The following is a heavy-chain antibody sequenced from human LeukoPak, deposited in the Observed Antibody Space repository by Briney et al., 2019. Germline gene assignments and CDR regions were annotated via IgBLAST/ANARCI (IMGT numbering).Heavy chain of an antibody. J-gene: IGHJ4*02. CDR2: ISSSGSTT. CDR1: GFTFSDYY. V-gene: IGHV3-11*01. D-gene: IGHD4-23*01. Sequence: GGSLRLSCAASGFTFSDYYMSWIRQAPGKGLEWVSYISSSGSTTHYADSVKGRVTVSRDKAKNSLYLQMNSLRAEDTAAYYCARVRGGNSDSDYFDYWGQETLVTVSS. CDR3: ARVRGGNSDSDYFDY.